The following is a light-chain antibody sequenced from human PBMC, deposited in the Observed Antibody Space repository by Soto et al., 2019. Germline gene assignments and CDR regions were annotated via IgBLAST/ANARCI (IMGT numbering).Light chain of an antibody. CDR1: QSVSSY. J-gene: IGKJ4*01. CDR2: EAS. Sequence: IVLTKSPATLSLSPGERATLSCRASQSVSSYLAWYQTTPGQAPRLLRYEASNRATGIPARFSGSGSGTDFTLAISSLEPADFAVYYCQQRSNWPPVTFGGGTKVDIK. V-gene: IGKV3-11*01. CDR3: QQRSNWPPVT.